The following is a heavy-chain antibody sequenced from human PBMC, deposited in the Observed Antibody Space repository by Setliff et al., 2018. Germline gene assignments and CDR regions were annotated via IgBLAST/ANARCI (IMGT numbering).Heavy chain of an antibody. CDR3: AKAHRGGSSGYYYGGPYYCYYMDV. V-gene: IGHV3-30*02. CDR1: GFTSSMYG. Sequence: GESLKISCAASGFTSSMYGVHWVRQAPGKGLEWVAYIRHDGSNENYADSVKGRFTISRDNSRNTLFLQMNSLRAEDTAFYYCAKAHRGGSSGYYYGGPYYCYYMDVWGKGTTVTVSS. J-gene: IGHJ6*03. CDR2: IRHDGSNE. D-gene: IGHD3-22*01.